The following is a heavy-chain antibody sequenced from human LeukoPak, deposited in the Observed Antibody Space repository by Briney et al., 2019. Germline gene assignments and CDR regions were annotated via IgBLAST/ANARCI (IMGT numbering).Heavy chain of an antibody. V-gene: IGHV4-34*01. Sequence: SETLSLTCAVYGASLNNYYWAWIRQSPVKGLEWIGEIDHVGRSRYNPSLKSRLTISVDTSKNQFSLRLSSVTAADTALYFCARPVHCSVTTCTGPLHIWGQGTMVTVSS. CDR3: ARPVHCSVTTCTGPLHI. D-gene: IGHD2-15*01. J-gene: IGHJ3*02. CDR2: IDHVGRS. CDR1: GASLNNYY.